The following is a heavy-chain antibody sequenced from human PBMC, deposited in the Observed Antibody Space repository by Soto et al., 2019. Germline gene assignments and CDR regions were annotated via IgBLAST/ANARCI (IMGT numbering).Heavy chain of an antibody. D-gene: IGHD6-13*01. V-gene: IGHV4-59*01. Sequence: CETLALTCTVSSGSISSYFWSLIRQAPGKGLEWIAFKYDTGSTNYNPSLKGRVSISVDASKNQISLTVNSVTAADTAVYYCARGWSSSWPYWGQGILVTVSS. CDR1: SGSISSYF. CDR3: ARGWSSSWPY. J-gene: IGHJ4*02. CDR2: KYDTGST.